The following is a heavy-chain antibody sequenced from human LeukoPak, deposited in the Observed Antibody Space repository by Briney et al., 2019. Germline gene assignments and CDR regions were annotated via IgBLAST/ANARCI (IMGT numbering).Heavy chain of an antibody. Sequence: GGSLRLSCAASGFTFSSYGMHWVRQAPGKGLEWVAFIRYDGSNKYYADSVKGRFTISRDNSKNKLYLQMNSLRPEDTAVYYCAGVEGGDWFDPWGQGTLVTASS. CDR3: AGVEGGDWFDP. D-gene: IGHD3-16*01. CDR2: IRYDGSNK. J-gene: IGHJ5*02. CDR1: GFTFSSYG. V-gene: IGHV3-30*02.